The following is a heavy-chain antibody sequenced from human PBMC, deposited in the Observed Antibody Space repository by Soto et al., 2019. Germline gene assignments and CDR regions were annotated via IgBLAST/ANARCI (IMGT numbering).Heavy chain of an antibody. V-gene: IGHV3-30-3*01. CDR2: ISYDGSNK. D-gene: IGHD3-9*01. Sequence: GGSLRLSCAASGFTFSSYAMHWVRQAPGKGLEWVAVISYDGSNKYYADSVKGRFTISRDNSKNTLYLQMNSLRAEDTAVYYCARGLRTVLRYFDSAFDIWGQGTMVTVSS. CDR1: GFTFSSYA. CDR3: ARGLRTVLRYFDSAFDI. J-gene: IGHJ3*02.